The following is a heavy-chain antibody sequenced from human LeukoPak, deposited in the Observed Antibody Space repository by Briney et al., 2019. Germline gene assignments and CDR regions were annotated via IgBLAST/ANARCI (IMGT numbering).Heavy chain of an antibody. V-gene: IGHV4-4*07. CDR3: ARDWRTWHAFDF. Sequence: SETLSLTCTVSGHPISSYYWSWIRQPAGEGLEWIGHIYSTGSTNYNPSLKSRVTLSVDRSKNQFSLRLDSVTAADTAVYYCARDWRTWHAFDFWGQGTMVTVSS. CDR2: IYSTGST. CDR1: GHPISSYY. J-gene: IGHJ3*01.